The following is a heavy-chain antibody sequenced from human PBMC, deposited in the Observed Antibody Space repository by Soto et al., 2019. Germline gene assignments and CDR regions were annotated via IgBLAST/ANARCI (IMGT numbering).Heavy chain of an antibody. CDR1: GGSISSGGYY. V-gene: IGHV4-31*03. CDR3: ARGFGSPLRSGMDG. D-gene: IGHD1-26*01. CDR2: IYYSGST. J-gene: IGHJ6*02. Sequence: QVQLQESGPGLVKPSQTLSLTCTVSGGSISSGGYYWSWIRQHPGKGLEWIGYIYYSGSTYYNPFLKSRVTMSVATSKNQFALKLSSVTAADTAVYYCARGFGSPLRSGMDGWGQGTTVTVSS.